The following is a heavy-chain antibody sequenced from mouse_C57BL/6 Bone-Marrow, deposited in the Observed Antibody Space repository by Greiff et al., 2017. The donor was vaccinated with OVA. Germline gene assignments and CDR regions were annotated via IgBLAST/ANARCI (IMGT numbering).Heavy chain of an antibody. D-gene: IGHD2-3*01. V-gene: IGHV1-50*01. Sequence: QVQLQQSGAELVKPGASVKLSCKASGYTFTSYWMQWVKQRPGQGLEWIGEIDPSDSYTNYNQKFKGKATLTVDTSSSTAYMQLSSLTSEDSAVYYCATYDLDYWGQGTTLTVSS. CDR1: GYTFTSYW. CDR3: ATYDLDY. J-gene: IGHJ2*01. CDR2: IDPSDSYT.